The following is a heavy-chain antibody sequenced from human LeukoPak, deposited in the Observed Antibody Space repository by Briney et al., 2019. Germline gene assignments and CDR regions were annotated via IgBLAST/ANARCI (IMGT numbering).Heavy chain of an antibody. CDR2: INHSGST. J-gene: IGHJ5*02. V-gene: IGHV4-34*01. CDR1: GGSFSGYY. Sequence: PSETLSLTCAVYGGSFSGYYWSWIRQPPGKGLEWIGEINHSGSTNYNPSLKSRVTISVDTSKNQFSLKLSSVTAADTAVYYCAVRSITGTTFNWFDPWGQGTLVTVSS. D-gene: IGHD1-7*01. CDR3: AVRSITGTTFNWFDP.